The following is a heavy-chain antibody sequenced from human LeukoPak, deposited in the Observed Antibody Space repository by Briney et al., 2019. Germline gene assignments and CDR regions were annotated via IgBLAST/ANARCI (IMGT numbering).Heavy chain of an antibody. CDR1: GFTFSSYE. V-gene: IGHV3-23*01. J-gene: IGHJ4*02. D-gene: IGHD1-26*01. CDR2: ISGSGGST. CDR3: AKENSGSYLPYYFDY. Sequence: PGGSLRLSCAASGFTFSSYEMNWVRQAPGKGLEWVSAISGSGGSTYYADSVKGRFTISRDNSKNTLYLQMNSLRAEDTAVYYCAKENSGSYLPYYFDYWGQGILVTVSS.